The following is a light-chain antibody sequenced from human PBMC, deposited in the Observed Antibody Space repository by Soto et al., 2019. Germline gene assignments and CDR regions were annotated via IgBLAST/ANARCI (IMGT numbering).Light chain of an antibody. CDR2: DAS. V-gene: IGKV3-11*01. CDR1: QSVSSY. J-gene: IGKJ3*01. Sequence: EIVLTQSPATPSLSPGERATLSCRASQSVSSYLAWYQQKPGQAPRLLIYDASNRATGIPARFSGSGSGTDFTLTISSLEPEDFAVYYCQQRSNFLFTFGPGTKVDIK. CDR3: QQRSNFLFT.